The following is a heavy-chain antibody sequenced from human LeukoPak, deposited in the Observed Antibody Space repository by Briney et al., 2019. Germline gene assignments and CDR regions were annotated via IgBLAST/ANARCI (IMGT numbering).Heavy chain of an antibody. V-gene: IGHV1-69*05. Sequence: WASVKVSCKASGGTFSSYAISWVRQAPGQGLEWMGGIIPIFGTANYAQEFQGRATLTRATSTGTVYMELSSLRSEDTAVYYCASVYKHGMDVWGQGTTVIVSS. CDR3: ASVYKHGMDV. J-gene: IGHJ6*02. D-gene: IGHD5-24*01. CDR2: IIPIFGTA. CDR1: GGTFSSYA.